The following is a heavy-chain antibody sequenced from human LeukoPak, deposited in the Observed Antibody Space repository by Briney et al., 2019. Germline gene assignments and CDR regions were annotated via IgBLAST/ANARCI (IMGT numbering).Heavy chain of an antibody. CDR2: IIPIFGTA. Sequence: ASVKVSCKASGGTFSSYAISWVRQAPGQGLEWMGGIIPIFGTATYAQKFQGRVTITTDESTSTAYMELSSLRSEDTAVYYCARGRIAVANNWFDPWGQGTLVTVSS. CDR3: ARGRIAVANNWFDP. CDR1: GGTFSSYA. V-gene: IGHV1-69*05. J-gene: IGHJ5*02. D-gene: IGHD6-19*01.